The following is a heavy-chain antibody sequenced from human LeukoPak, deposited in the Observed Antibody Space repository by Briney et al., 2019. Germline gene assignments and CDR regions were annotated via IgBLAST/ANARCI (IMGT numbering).Heavy chain of an antibody. Sequence: ASVKVSCKASGYTFTSYAMNWVRQAPGQGLEWMGWINTYTGNPTYAQGFTGRFVISLDTSVSTAYLEISSLKGEDTAAYYCAREMEKNWSDEVDCWGQGTPVPVSP. CDR1: GYTFTSYA. CDR3: AREMEKNWSDEVDC. D-gene: IGHD1-1*01. CDR2: INTYTGNP. J-gene: IGHJ4*02. V-gene: IGHV7-4-1*02.